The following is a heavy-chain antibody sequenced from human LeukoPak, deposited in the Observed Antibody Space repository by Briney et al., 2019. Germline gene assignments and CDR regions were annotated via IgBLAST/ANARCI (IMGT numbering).Heavy chain of an antibody. D-gene: IGHD3-22*01. J-gene: IGHJ4*02. CDR1: GYTFTFYG. V-gene: IGHV1-18*01. CDR2: ISAYNGNT. CDR3: ARGGPNYYDSSGDMDY. Sequence: ASVKVSCKASGYTFTFYGITWVRQAPGQGLEWMGWISAYNGNTNCAHKLQGRVTMTTDASTSTAYMDLRSLRSDDTAVYYCARGGPNYYDSSGDMDYWGQGTLVTVSS.